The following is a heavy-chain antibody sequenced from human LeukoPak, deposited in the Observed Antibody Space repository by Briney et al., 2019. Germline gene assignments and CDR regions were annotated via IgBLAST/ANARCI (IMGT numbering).Heavy chain of an antibody. CDR2: MSFSGSA. Sequence: SETLSLTCAVSGVSMNNNYWAWIRQSPGGKLEWIGYMSFSGSATYNPSLNSRVSISVGSSKNQFSLDLTSLTAADTAVYYCARGGDLLTGSYDWFNPWGQGTLVIVSS. CDR3: ARGGDLLTGSYDWFNP. V-gene: IGHV4-4*09. D-gene: IGHD3-9*01. J-gene: IGHJ5*02. CDR1: GVSMNNNY.